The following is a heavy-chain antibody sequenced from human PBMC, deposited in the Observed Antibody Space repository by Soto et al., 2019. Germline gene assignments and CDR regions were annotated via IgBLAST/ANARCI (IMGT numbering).Heavy chain of an antibody. D-gene: IGHD2-21*01. J-gene: IGHJ4*02. CDR1: GASITGSYS. CDR3: ARGMTPPCASAWYYFDS. Sequence: QVQLQESGPGLMKPSDTLSLTCTVSGASITGSYSRSGISQPAGKGPAWLGRFSLSGTTNYNPSLRSLVTMSADVSKNQFSLRLTAVTAADTALYYCARGMTPPCASAWYYFDSWGQGTLVTVSS. V-gene: IGHV4-4*07. CDR2: FSLSGTT.